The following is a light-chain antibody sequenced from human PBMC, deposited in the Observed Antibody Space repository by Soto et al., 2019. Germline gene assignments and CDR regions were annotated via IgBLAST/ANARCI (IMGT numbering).Light chain of an antibody. CDR1: MRDVGAYNL. CDR2: EVR. J-gene: IGLJ3*02. CDR3: SVYTARSTLV. Sequence: QSALTQPASVSGSAGQSITISCSGTMRDVGAYNLVSWYQQHPGTAPKLIIYEVRNRPSGISSRFSGSRSGNTASLTISGLQSEDEGDYYCSVYTARSTLVFGGGTKLTVL. V-gene: IGLV2-14*01.